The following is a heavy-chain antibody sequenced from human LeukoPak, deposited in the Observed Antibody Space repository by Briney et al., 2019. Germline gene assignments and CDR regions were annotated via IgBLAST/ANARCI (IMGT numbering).Heavy chain of an antibody. CDR1: GGTFSSYA. Sequence: SVKVSCKASGGTFSSYAISWVRQAPGQGLEWMGGVIPIFGTANYAQKSQGRVTITTDESTSTAYMELSSLRSEDTAVYYCAGFGRDDITGTTVAFDIWGQGTMVTVSS. CDR2: VIPIFGTA. CDR3: AGFGRDDITGTTVAFDI. J-gene: IGHJ3*02. V-gene: IGHV1-69*05. D-gene: IGHD1-7*01.